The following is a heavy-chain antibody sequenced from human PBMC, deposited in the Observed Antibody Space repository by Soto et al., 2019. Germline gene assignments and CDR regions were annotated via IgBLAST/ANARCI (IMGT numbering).Heavy chain of an antibody. CDR3: ATSPYCSGGSCPPPHP. J-gene: IGHJ5*02. Sequence: QVQLQQWGAGLLKPSETLSLTCAVYGGSFSGYYWSWIRQPPGKGLEWMGEINHSGSTNYNPSLKSRVTISVDTSKNQFSLKLSSVTAADTAVYYCATSPYCSGGSCPPPHPWGQGTLVTVSS. V-gene: IGHV4-34*01. D-gene: IGHD2-15*01. CDR1: GGSFSGYY. CDR2: INHSGST.